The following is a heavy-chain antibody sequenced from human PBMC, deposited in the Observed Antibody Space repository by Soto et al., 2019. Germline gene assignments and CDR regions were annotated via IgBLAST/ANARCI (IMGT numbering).Heavy chain of an antibody. CDR3: ATGGWLVTQNWFDP. V-gene: IGHV1-24*01. CDR2: FDPEDGET. CDR1: GYTLTELS. D-gene: IGHD6-19*01. J-gene: IGHJ5*02. Sequence: GASVKVSCKVSGYTLTELSMHWVRQAPGKGLEWMGGFDPEDGETIYAQKFQGRVTMTEGTSTDTAYMELSSLRSEDTAVYYCATGGWLVTQNWFDPWGQGTLVTVSS.